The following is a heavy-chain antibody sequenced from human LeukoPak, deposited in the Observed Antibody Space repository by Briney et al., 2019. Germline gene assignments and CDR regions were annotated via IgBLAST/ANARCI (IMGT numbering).Heavy chain of an antibody. Sequence: GGSLRLSCAASGFTFSSYEMNWVRQAPGKGLEWVSYISSGGTTIYYAESVKGRFTISRDTAKNSLYLQMNSLRAKNTAVYYCTTDDITTLDAFDIWGQGTMVTVSS. CDR1: GFTFSSYE. CDR2: ISSGGTTI. CDR3: TTDDITTLDAFDI. V-gene: IGHV3-48*03. D-gene: IGHD4-11*01. J-gene: IGHJ3*02.